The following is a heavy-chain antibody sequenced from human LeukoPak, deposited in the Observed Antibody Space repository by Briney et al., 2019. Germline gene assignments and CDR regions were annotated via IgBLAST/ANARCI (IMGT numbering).Heavy chain of an antibody. D-gene: IGHD3-10*01. CDR2: ISYDGSNK. V-gene: IGHV3-30*18. Sequence: GGSLRLSCAASGFTFSSYGMHWVRQAPGKGLEWVAVISYDGSNKYYADSVKGRFTISRDNSKNTLYLQMNSLRAEDTAVYYCAKNYGSGSYRDYWGQGTLVTVSS. CDR1: GFTFSSYG. CDR3: AKNYGSGSYRDY. J-gene: IGHJ4*02.